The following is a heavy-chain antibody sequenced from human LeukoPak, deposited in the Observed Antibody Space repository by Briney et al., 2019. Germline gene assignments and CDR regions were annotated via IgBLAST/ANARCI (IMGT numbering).Heavy chain of an antibody. CDR1: GGSISSYY. J-gene: IGHJ6*03. CDR2: IYTSGST. CDR3: AREPEQLRVYYYYYYMDV. D-gene: IGHD6-6*01. V-gene: IGHV4-4*07. Sequence: SETLSLTCTVPGGSISSYYWSWIRQPAGKGLEWIGRIYTSGSTNYNPSLKSRVTMSVDTSKNQFSLKLSSVTAADTAVYYCAREPEQLRVYYYYYYMDVWGKGTTVTVSS.